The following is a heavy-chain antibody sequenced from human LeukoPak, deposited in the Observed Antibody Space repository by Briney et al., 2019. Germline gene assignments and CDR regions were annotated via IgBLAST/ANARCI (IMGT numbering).Heavy chain of an antibody. V-gene: IGHV3-21*01. J-gene: IGHJ4*02. CDR2: ISSSSYI. D-gene: IGHD2-15*01. CDR3: ARERVVAATLFDY. CDR1: GFTFSSYS. Sequence: PGGSLRLSCAASGFTFSSYSMNWVRQAPGKGLEWVSSISSSSYIYYADSVKGRFTISRDNAKNSLYLQMNSLRAEDTAVYYCARERVVAATLFDYWGQGTLFTVSS.